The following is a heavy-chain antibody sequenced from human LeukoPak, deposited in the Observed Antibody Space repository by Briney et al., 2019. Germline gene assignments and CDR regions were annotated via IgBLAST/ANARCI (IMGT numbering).Heavy chain of an antibody. J-gene: IGHJ4*02. CDR3: AKDLLAAGTRVGFDY. D-gene: IGHD6-13*01. Sequence: GGSLRLSCAASGFTFSSYGMHWVRQAPGKGLEWVAFIRYDGSNKYYADSVKGRFTISRDNSKNTLYLQMNSLRAEDTAVYYCAKDLLAAGTRVGFDYWGQGTLVTVSS. CDR1: GFTFSSYG. V-gene: IGHV3-30*02. CDR2: IRYDGSNK.